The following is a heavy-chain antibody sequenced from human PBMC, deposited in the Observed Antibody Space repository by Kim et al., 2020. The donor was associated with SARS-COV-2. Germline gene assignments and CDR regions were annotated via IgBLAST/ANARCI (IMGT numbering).Heavy chain of an antibody. V-gene: IGHV3-7*01. J-gene: IGHJ4*02. CDR1: GFTFSSYW. CDR3: ARGGFYPDY. CDR2: IKQDGSEK. Sequence: GGSLRLSCAASGFTFSSYWMTWVRQAPGKGLEWVANIKQDGSEKYHVDSVEGRFTISRDNAKNSLYLQMNSLRAEDTAVYYCARGGFYPDYWGQGTLVTVSS. D-gene: IGHD3-22*01.